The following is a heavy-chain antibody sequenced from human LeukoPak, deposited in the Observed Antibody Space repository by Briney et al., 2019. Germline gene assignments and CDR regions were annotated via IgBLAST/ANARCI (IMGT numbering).Heavy chain of an antibody. J-gene: IGHJ4*02. CDR3: ARCRGLYSSSIDY. D-gene: IGHD6-6*01. CDR2: IYHSGST. V-gene: IGHV4-4*02. CDR1: GGSISSSNW. Sequence: SGTLSLTCAVSGGSISSSNWWSWVRQPPGKGLEWIGEIYHSGSTNYNPSLKSRVTISVDKPKNQFSLKLSSVTAADTAVYYCARCRGLYSSSIDYWGQGTLVTVSS.